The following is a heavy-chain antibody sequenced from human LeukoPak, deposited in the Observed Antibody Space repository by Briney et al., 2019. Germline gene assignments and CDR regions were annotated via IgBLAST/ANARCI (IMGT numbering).Heavy chain of an antibody. CDR3: ARDPYSGGYGAYYYYYMDV. V-gene: IGHV3-74*01. CDR1: GFTFSSYW. D-gene: IGHD1-26*01. CDR2: ISNDGGNT. Sequence: GGSLRLSCAASGFTFSSYWMHWVRQAPGKGLVWVSRISNDGGNTSYADSVKGRFTISRDNAKNSLYLQMDSLRAEDTAVYYCARDPYSGGYGAYYYYYMDVWGKGTTVTISS. J-gene: IGHJ6*03.